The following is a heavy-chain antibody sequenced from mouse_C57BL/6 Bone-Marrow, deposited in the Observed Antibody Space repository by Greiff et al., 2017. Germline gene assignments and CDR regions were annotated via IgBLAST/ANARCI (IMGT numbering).Heavy chain of an antibody. Sequence: QVQLQQSGPELVKPGASVKISCKASGYAFSSSWMNWVKQRPGKGLEWIGRIYPGDGDTNYNGKFKGKATLTADKSSSTASMQRSSLTSEDSAVYVCASRLLLRSSLFDYWGQGTTLTVSS. V-gene: IGHV1-82*01. CDR2: IYPGDGDT. CDR3: ASRLLLRSSLFDY. CDR1: GYAFSSSW. J-gene: IGHJ2*01. D-gene: IGHD1-1*01.